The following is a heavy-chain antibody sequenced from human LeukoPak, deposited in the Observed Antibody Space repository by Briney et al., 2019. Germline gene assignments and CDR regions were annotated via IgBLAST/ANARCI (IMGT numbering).Heavy chain of an antibody. Sequence: PSETLSLTCRVSGGSLSPYYWSWIRQPPGKGLEWIGYIFSSGSTNYNPSLKSRVTISVDTSRNQFSLKLSSVTAADMAVYYCARRQIYFDYWGQGTLVTVSS. CDR1: GGSLSPYY. V-gene: IGHV4-4*09. CDR2: IFSSGST. J-gene: IGHJ4*02. CDR3: ARRQIYFDY.